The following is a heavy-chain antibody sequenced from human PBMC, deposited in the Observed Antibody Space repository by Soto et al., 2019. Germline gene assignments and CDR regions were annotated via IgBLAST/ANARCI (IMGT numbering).Heavy chain of an antibody. J-gene: IGHJ4*02. CDR3: VKVAKSRVVIEYLDS. CDR2: ISSSGRRT. V-gene: IGHV3-23*01. D-gene: IGHD3-3*01. CDR1: GFTFANYG. Sequence: GGSLRLSCGTSGFTFANYGMGWVRQAPGKGLSWVSGISSSGRRTYYADSVKGRFTISRDNSKNTLFLQMDSLRADDTAVYYCVKVAKSRVVIEYLDSWGQGSLVAVSS.